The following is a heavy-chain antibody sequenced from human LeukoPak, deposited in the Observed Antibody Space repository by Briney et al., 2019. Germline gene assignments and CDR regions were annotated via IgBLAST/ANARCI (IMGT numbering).Heavy chain of an antibody. V-gene: IGHV1-3*01. CDR1: GYTFTSYA. CDR3: ARREVGLLWFGLDY. Sequence: ASVKVSCKASGYTFTSYAMHWVRQAPGQRLEWMGWINAGNGNTKYSQKFQGRVTITRDTSASTAYMGLSSLRSEDTAVYYCARREVGLLWFGLDYWGQGTLVTVSS. J-gene: IGHJ4*02. D-gene: IGHD3-10*01. CDR2: INAGNGNT.